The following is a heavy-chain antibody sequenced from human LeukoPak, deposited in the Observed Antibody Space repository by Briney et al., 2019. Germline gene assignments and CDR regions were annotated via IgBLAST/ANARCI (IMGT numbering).Heavy chain of an antibody. Sequence: GASVKVSCKASGYTFTGYYMHWVRQAPGQGLEWMGWINPNSGGTNYAQKFQGRVTMTRDTSISTAYMELSRLRSDDTAVYYCARQGYYYDARNDAFDIWGQGTMVTVSS. CDR3: ARQGYYYDARNDAFDI. J-gene: IGHJ3*02. D-gene: IGHD3-22*01. V-gene: IGHV1-2*02. CDR2: INPNSGGT. CDR1: GYTFTGYY.